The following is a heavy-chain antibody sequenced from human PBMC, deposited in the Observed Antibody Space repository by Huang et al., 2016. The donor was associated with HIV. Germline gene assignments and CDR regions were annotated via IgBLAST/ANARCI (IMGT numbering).Heavy chain of an antibody. V-gene: IGHV3-73*02. CDR3: WISVVTASGY. CDR1: GLTFSGSA. D-gene: IGHD2-21*02. CDR2: IRSKANSYAT. J-gene: IGHJ4*02. Sequence: EVQLVESGGGLVQPGGSLNISCAASGLTFSGSAMHWVRQGSGKGVEGVGRIRSKANSYATAEAASVKGMFTISRDDSKNTAYLQMNSLKTEDTAVYYCWISVVTASGYWGQGTLVTVSS.